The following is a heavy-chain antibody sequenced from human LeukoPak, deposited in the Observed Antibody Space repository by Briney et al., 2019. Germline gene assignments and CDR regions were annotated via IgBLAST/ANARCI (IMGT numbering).Heavy chain of an antibody. D-gene: IGHD5-24*01. J-gene: IGHJ4*02. CDR2: INHSGST. V-gene: IGHV4-34*01. Sequence: SETLSLTCAVYGGSFSGYYWSWIRQPPGKGLDWIGEINHSGSTDYNPSLKSRVTISVDTSKNQFSLKLSSVTAADTAVYYCARAPHSWGDGYNPFDYWGQGTLVTVSS. CDR1: GGSFSGYY. CDR3: ARAPHSWGDGYNPFDY.